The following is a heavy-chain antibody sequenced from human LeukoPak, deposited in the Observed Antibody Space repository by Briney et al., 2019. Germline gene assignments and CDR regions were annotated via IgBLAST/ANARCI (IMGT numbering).Heavy chain of an antibody. D-gene: IGHD2-2*01. CDR3: AKVVGVVVPAAISPPYFDY. CDR1: GFTFSSYA. V-gene: IGHV3-23*01. Sequence: AGGSLRLSCAASGFTFSSYAMSWVRQAPGKGLEWVSAISGSGGSTYYADSVKGRFTISRDNSKNTLYLQMNSLRAEDTAVYYCAKVVGVVVPAAISPPYFDYWGQGTLVTVSS. CDR2: ISGSGGST. J-gene: IGHJ4*02.